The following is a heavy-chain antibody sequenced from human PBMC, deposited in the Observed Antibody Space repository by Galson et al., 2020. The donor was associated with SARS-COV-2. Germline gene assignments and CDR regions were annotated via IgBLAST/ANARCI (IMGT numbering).Heavy chain of an antibody. CDR1: GGSISSSTYY. CDR3: ARQGYYYVWGTYYDN. Sequence: SETLSLTCTVSGGSISSSTYYWGWIRQPPGKGLEWIGSIYNSGRTHYNPSLKSRVTISVDTSKNQFSLKLSSVTAADTAVYYCARQGYYYVWGTYYDNWGQGTLVTVSS. CDR2: IYNSGRT. V-gene: IGHV4-39*01. J-gene: IGHJ4*02. D-gene: IGHD3-10*01.